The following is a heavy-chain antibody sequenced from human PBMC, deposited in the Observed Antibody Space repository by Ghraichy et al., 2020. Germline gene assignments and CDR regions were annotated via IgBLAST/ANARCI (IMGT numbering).Heavy chain of an antibody. J-gene: IGHJ4*02. CDR2: IKPDGSQK. Sequence: GGSLRLSCAASGFSFSNSWMSWVRQAPGRGLEWVANIKPDGSQKYYVDSVKGRITISRDNAKNSLFLQMNSLRAEDTAVYYCARDRSSSLYPYLDYWGQGTPVTVST. D-gene: IGHD6-13*01. CDR3: ARDRSSSLYPYLDY. V-gene: IGHV3-7*04. CDR1: GFSFSNSW.